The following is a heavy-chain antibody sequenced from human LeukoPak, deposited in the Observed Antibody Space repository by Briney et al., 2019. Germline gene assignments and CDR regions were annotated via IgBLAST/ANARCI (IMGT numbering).Heavy chain of an antibody. J-gene: IGHJ4*02. CDR3: ARDARGSCEPGDY. CDR2: ISSSSSTI. V-gene: IGHV3-48*01. Sequence: GGSLRLSCAASGFTFSSYEMNWVRQAPGKGLEWVSYISSSSSTIYYADSVKGRFTISRDNAKNSLYLQMNSLRAEDTAVYYCARDARGSCEPGDYWGQGTLVTVSS. CDR1: GFTFSSYE. D-gene: IGHD1-26*01.